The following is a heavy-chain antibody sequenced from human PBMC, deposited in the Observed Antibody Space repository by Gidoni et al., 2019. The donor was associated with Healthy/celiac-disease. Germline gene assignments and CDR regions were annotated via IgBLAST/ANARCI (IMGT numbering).Heavy chain of an antibody. CDR1: GFTFSGSA. CDR3: TRALGYSYGSYYYGMDV. Sequence: EVQLVESGGGLVQPGGSLKLSCAASGFTFSGSAMHWVRQASGKGLEWVGRIRSKANSYATAYAASVKGRFTISRDDSKSTAYLQMNSLKTEDTAVYYCTRALGYSYGSYYYGMDVWGQGTTVTVSS. J-gene: IGHJ6*02. CDR2: IRSKANSYAT. D-gene: IGHD5-18*01. V-gene: IGHV3-73*02.